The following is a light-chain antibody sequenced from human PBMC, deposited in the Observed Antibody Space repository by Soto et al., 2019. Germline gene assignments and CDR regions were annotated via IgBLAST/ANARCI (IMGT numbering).Light chain of an antibody. V-gene: IGLV1-40*01. Sequence: QSVLTQPASVSGSPGQSITISCTGTSSDIGGYDYVSWYQQFPGTAPKLLIYANSARPSGVPDRFSGSKSGTSASLAITGLQAEDEADYYCQSYDSSLIVSKVFGTGTKVTVL. J-gene: IGLJ1*01. CDR2: ANS. CDR1: SSDIGGYDY. CDR3: QSYDSSLIVSKV.